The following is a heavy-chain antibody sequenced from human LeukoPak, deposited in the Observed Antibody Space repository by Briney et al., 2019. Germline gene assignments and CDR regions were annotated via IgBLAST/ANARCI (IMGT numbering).Heavy chain of an antibody. J-gene: IGHJ4*02. CDR2: IKEDGTET. D-gene: IGHD2-8*01. Sequence: GGSLRLSCAASGFMFSSNWMSWVRLAPGKGLEWVANIKEDGTETYYVDSVKGRFTISRDNAKNSLYLQMNSLRVEDTAVYYCAKEGRSLLIYWGQGTLVTVSS. V-gene: IGHV3-7*03. CDR1: GFMFSSNW. CDR3: AKEGRSLLIY.